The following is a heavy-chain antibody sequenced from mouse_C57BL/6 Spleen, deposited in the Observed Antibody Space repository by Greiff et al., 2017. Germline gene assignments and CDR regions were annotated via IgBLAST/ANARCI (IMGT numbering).Heavy chain of an antibody. Sequence: EVQLQQSGPELVKPGASVKISCKASGYTFTDYYMNWVKQSHGKSLEWIGDINPNNGGTSYNQKFKGKATLTVDKSYSTAYMELRNLPSEDSAVYECASPAYYYDVAWSAYWGQGTLVTVSA. CDR3: ASPAYYYDVAWSAY. J-gene: IGHJ3*01. CDR1: GYTFTDYY. CDR2: INPNNGGT. D-gene: IGHD2-4*01. V-gene: IGHV1-26*01.